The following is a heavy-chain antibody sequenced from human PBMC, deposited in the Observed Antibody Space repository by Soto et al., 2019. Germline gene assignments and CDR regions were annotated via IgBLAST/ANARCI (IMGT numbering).Heavy chain of an antibody. Sequence: CGSVRQTFVDAEIVYLGYPRIWIRQAPGKGLWWVSTISSSGDSTYYADSVKGRFTVSRDNSMNTLYMQMNSLRAEDTAVYYCAKSDTALSYGLYPWGRGTLVTVSA. CDR1: EIVYLGYP. J-gene: IGHJ5*02. D-gene: IGHD5-18*01. CDR2: ISSSGDST. V-gene: IGHV3-23*01. CDR3: AKSDTALSYGLYP.